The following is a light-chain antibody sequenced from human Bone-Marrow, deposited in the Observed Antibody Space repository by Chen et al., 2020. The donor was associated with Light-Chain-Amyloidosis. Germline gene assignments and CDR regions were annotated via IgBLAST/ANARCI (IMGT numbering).Light chain of an antibody. Sequence: SYELTQPPSVSVSPGQTARITCSGDDLPTKYAYWYQQKPGQAPVLVIHRDTERPSGISERFSGSSSGTTATLTISRVQAEDEADYHCQSADSSGTYEVIFGGGTKRTVL. CDR1: DLPTKY. J-gene: IGLJ2*01. CDR2: RDT. CDR3: QSADSSGTYEVI. V-gene: IGLV3-25*03.